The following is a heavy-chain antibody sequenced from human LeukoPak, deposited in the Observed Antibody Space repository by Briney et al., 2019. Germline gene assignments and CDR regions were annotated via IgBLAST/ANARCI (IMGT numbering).Heavy chain of an antibody. V-gene: IGHV4-59*13. CDR2: IYYTGSA. D-gene: IGHD2-21*02. CDR1: GDSISSYY. J-gene: IGHJ4*02. Sequence: SETLSLTCTVSGDSISSYYWSWIRQPPGKGLEWIGCIYYTGSADYNPSLKSRISISLDTSKNQFSLKLTSVTAADTAVYYCARAPNCGGDCYSDSWGQGTLVTVSS. CDR3: ARAPNCGGDCYSDS.